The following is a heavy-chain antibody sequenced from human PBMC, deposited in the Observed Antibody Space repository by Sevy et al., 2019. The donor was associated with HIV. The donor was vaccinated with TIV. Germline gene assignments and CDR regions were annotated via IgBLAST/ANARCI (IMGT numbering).Heavy chain of an antibody. CDR3: ARDCSSTTCLWGLDV. CDR1: GFTFSNYW. Sequence: GGSLRLSCAASGFTFSNYWMTWVRQAPGKGLEWVANIKRDGSERHYVASVKDRFTISRDNAKNSLYLQMNSLRADDTAVYYCARDCSSTTCLWGLDVWGQGTTVTVSS. J-gene: IGHJ6*02. CDR2: IKRDGSER. V-gene: IGHV3-7*03. D-gene: IGHD2-2*01.